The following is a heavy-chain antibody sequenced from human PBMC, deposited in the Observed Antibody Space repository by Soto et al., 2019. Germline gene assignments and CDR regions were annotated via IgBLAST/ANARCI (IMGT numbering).Heavy chain of an antibody. CDR2: IHHRGSA. V-gene: IGHV4-30-4*01. D-gene: IGHD4-17*01. J-gene: IGHJ4*02. Sequence: QVQLQESGPGLVKPSETLSLTCTVSGGSISGGEYYWSWIRQPPGKGLEWIRYIHHRGSAYYNPSLSLRRNISQYASKNQFSLKLSSVTAADSAVYYCARRLEPDYGDLHYIDQWGQGKLVIVSS. CDR3: ARRLEPDYGDLHYIDQ. CDR1: GGSISGGEYY.